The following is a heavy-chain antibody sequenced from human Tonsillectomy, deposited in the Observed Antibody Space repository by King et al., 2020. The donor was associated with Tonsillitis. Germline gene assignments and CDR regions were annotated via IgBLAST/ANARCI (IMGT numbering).Heavy chain of an antibody. CDR2: IYHSGST. Sequence: QLQESGPGLVKPSETLSLTCTVSGYSISSAYYWGWLRQPPGKGLEWIGSIYHSGSTYYDPSLKSRVTISLDTSKNPFSLRLNSVTAADTAVYYCARVLEVAGTKYFQHWGQGTLVIVSS. J-gene: IGHJ1*01. CDR1: GYSISSAYY. CDR3: ARVLEVAGTKYFQH. V-gene: IGHV4-38-2*02. D-gene: IGHD6-19*01.